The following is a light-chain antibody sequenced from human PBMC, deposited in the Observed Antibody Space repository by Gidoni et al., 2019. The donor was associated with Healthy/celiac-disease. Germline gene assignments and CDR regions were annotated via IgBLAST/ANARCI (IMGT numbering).Light chain of an antibody. V-gene: IGKV3-20*01. CDR3: QQYGSSPFT. Sequence: EIVLTQSPGTLSLSPGERATLSCRASHSVSSSYLAWYQQKPGQAPRLLIYGAYSRDTGIPDRVSGSGAGTDFTLTISRLEPEDFAVYYCQQYGSSPFTFGPGTKVDIK. CDR1: HSVSSSY. J-gene: IGKJ3*01. CDR2: GAY.